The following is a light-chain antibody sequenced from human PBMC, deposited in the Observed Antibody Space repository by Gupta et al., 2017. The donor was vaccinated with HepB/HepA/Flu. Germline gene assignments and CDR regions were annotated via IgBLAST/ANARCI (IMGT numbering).Light chain of an antibody. Sequence: SDELTQPISMSLVLGQTATFTCVGDNIQSGFVHWYQPIPATAPVLVSQEDNKRPSEIPELFSGSSYGTTAPTNSRRLQAGEDDYYYCTKSSSASLVVGGGTRLTVL. CDR1: NIQSGF. V-gene: IGLV3-9*01. J-gene: IGLJ2*01. CDR3: TKSSSASLV. CDR2: EDN.